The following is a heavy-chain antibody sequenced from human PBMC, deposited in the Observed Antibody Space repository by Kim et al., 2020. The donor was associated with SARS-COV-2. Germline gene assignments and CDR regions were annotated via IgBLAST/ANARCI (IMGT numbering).Heavy chain of an antibody. V-gene: IGHV3-23*01. D-gene: IGHD3-10*01. CDR2: ISGSGGST. J-gene: IGHJ5*02. CDR3: AKDSDYYGSGSYYS. CDR1: GFTFSSYA. Sequence: GGSLRLSCAASGFTFSSYAMSWVRQAPGKGLEWVSAISGSGGSTYYADSVKGRFTISRDNSKNTLYLQMNSLRAEDTAVYYCAKDSDYYGSGSYYSWGQGTLVTVSS.